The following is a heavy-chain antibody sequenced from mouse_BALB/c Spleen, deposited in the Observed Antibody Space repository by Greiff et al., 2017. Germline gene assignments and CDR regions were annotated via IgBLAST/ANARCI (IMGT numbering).Heavy chain of an antibody. CDR1: GFTFSSYT. Sequence: EVMLVESGGGLVKPGGSLKLSCAASGFTFSSYTMSWVRQTPEKRLEWVATISSGGSYTYYPDSVKGRFTISRDNAKNTLYLQMSSLKSEDTAMYYCARPDYDYDRGFAYWGQGTLVTVSA. D-gene: IGHD2-4*01. CDR2: ISSGGSYT. CDR3: ARPDYDYDRGFAY. V-gene: IGHV5-9-1*01. J-gene: IGHJ3*01.